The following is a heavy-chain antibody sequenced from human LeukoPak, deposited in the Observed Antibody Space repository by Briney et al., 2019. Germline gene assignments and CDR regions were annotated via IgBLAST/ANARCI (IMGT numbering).Heavy chain of an antibody. CDR3: ARDSRELPIDWWFDP. CDR2: ISSSSSYI. Sequence: PGGSLRLSCAASGFTFSSYSMNWVRQAPGKGLEWVSSISSSSSYIYYADSVKGRFTISRDNAKNSLYLQMNSLRAEDTAVYYCARDSRELPIDWWFDPWGQGTLVTVSS. CDR1: GFTFSSYS. D-gene: IGHD1-26*01. J-gene: IGHJ5*02. V-gene: IGHV3-21*01.